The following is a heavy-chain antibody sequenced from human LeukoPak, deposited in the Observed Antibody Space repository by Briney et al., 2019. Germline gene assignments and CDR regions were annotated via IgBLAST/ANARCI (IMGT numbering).Heavy chain of an antibody. CDR3: ARSRSSGYDLYYYYYGMDV. CDR1: GGSISSSSYY. V-gene: IGHV4-39*07. D-gene: IGHD5-12*01. CDR2: IYYSGST. J-gene: IGHJ6*02. Sequence: SETLSLTCTVSGGSISSSSYYWGWIRQPPGKGLEWIGSIYYSGSTYYNPSLKSRVTISVDTSKNQFSLKLSSVTAADTAVYYCARSRSSGYDLYYYYYGMDVWGQGTTVTVSS.